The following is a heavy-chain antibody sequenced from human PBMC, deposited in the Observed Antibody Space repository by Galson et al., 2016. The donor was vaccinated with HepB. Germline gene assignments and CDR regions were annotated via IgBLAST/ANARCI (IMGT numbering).Heavy chain of an antibody. V-gene: IGHV3-30*03. D-gene: IGHD6-13*01. J-gene: IGHJ4*02. CDR2: VSYDGNNK. CDR1: GFTFNIFA. Sequence: SLRLSCAASGFTFNIFAMHWARQAPGKGLEWVAAVSYDGNNKYFADSVKGRFSISRDDSKNTLSLQMDNLRAEDTALYYCARPAAATTRLFFYFDSWGQGTLVTVSS. CDR3: ARPAAATTRLFFYFDS.